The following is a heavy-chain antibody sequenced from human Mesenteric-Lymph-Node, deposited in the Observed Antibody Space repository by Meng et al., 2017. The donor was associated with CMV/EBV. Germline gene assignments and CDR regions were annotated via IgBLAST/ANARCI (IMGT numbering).Heavy chain of an antibody. CDR2: ISGGGLRI. D-gene: IGHD2-2*01. CDR3: AKVPCESSIACLGYSAMDV. Sequence: GGSLRLSCAASGFTFSTYAMTWARQAPGQGLEWVSLISGGGLRIYYADSVKGRFTISRDNSKNTLYLQMASLRAEDTAVYYCAKVPCESSIACLGYSAMDVWGQGTTVTVSS. J-gene: IGHJ6*02. CDR1: GFTFSTYA. V-gene: IGHV3-23*01.